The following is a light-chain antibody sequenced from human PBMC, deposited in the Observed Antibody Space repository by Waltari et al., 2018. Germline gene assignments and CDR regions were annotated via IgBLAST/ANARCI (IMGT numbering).Light chain of an antibody. J-gene: IGLJ2*01. CDR2: KDN. CDR3: QSTDSSGTSV. V-gene: IGLV3-25*03. Sequence: SYELTQPPSVSVSPGQTAKITCSGDALPKQYAYWYQQKPGQAPLLVIYKDNGRPSGTPQRFSGSSSGTTVTLTISGVQAEDEADYYCQSTDSSGTSVFGGGTKLTVL. CDR1: ALPKQY.